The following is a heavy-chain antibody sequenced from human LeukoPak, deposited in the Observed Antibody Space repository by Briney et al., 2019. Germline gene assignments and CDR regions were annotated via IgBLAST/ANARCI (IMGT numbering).Heavy chain of an antibody. Sequence: GGSLRLSCAASGFTFSSYAMSWVRQAPGKGLEWVSTISGSGGSTYYADSVKGRFTISRDNSKNTLYLQMNSLRAEDTAVYYCAKDPYYYDSSGQTIWGQGTLVTVSS. CDR2: ISGSGGST. V-gene: IGHV3-23*01. D-gene: IGHD3-22*01. CDR1: GFTFSSYA. J-gene: IGHJ4*02. CDR3: AKDPYYYDSSGQTI.